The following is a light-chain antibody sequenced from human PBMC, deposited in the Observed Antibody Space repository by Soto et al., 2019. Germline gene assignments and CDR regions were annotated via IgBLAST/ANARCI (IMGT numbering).Light chain of an antibody. Sequence: EIVSTQSPGTLPLSPGERATLSCRASQSVSSSYLAWYQQKPGQAPRLLIYGASSRATGIPDRFSGSGSGTDFTLTISRLEPEDFAVYYCQQYGSSPKTFGQGTKV. CDR2: GAS. CDR3: QQYGSSPKT. V-gene: IGKV3-20*01. J-gene: IGKJ1*01. CDR1: QSVSSSY.